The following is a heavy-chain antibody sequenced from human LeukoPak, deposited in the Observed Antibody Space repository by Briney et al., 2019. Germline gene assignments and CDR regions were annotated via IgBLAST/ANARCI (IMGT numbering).Heavy chain of an antibody. Sequence: PSETLSLTCTVSGGSISSYYWSWIRQPPGKGLEWIGYIYYSGSTNYNPSLKSRVTISVDTSKNQFSLKLSSVTAADTAVYYCARETGDYHYYYGMDVWGQGTTVTVSS. CDR1: GGSISSYY. J-gene: IGHJ6*02. CDR2: IYYSGST. CDR3: ARETGDYHYYYGMDV. D-gene: IGHD2-21*02. V-gene: IGHV4-59*01.